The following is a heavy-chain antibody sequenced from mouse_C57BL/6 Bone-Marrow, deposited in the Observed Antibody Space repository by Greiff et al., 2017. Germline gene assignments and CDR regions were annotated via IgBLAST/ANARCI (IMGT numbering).Heavy chain of an antibody. CDR3: AVAYYSNYVPWFAY. D-gene: IGHD2-5*01. CDR1: GFTFSDYG. Sequence: EVKVVESGGGLVKPGGSLKLSCAASGFTFSDYGMHWVRQAPEKGLEWVAYISSGSSTIYYADTVKGRFTISRDNAKHTLFLQMTSLRSEDTAMYYCAVAYYSNYVPWFAYWGQGTLVTVSA. J-gene: IGHJ3*01. CDR2: ISSGSSTI. V-gene: IGHV5-17*01.